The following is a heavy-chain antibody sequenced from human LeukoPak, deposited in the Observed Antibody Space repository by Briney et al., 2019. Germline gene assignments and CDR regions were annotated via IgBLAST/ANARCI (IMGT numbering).Heavy chain of an antibody. CDR1: GFTFSSYA. CDR2: ISYNGSNK. Sequence: PGRSLRLSCAASGFTFSSYAMHWVRQAPGKGLEWVAVISYNGSNKYYADSVKGRFTISRDNSKNTLYLQMNSLRAEDTAVYYCPRSRDTYYDYVWGSYRLYNEFDYWGQGGLVTVSS. V-gene: IGHV3-30-3*01. D-gene: IGHD3-16*02. J-gene: IGHJ4*02. CDR3: PRSRDTYYDYVWGSYRLYNEFDY.